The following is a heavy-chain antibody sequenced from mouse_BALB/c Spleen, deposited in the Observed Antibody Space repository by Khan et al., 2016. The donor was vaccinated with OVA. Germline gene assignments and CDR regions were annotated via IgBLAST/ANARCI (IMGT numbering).Heavy chain of an antibody. V-gene: IGHV14-3*02. D-gene: IGHD3-3*01. CDR1: GLTFTDSY. CDR3: ARRARK. Sequence: VQLKQSGAELVKSGATVKLSCKASGLTFTDSYMHWLKQWPVQGLEWIGKIDPPNGNTKYNPKFQGKATLTADTSSNTAYLQLSSLTSEDTAVYCCARRARKWGQGTTLTVSA. J-gene: IGHJ2*01. CDR2: IDPPNGNT.